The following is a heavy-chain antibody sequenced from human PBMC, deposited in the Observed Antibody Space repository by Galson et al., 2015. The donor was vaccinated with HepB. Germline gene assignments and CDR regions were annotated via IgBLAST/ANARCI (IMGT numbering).Heavy chain of an antibody. D-gene: IGHD3-10*01. Sequence: SLRLSCAASGFTFSNAWMSWVRQAPGKGLEWVGRIKSKTDGGTTDYAAPVKGRFTISRDDSKNTLYLQMNSLKTEDTAVYYCTTGRDGGLVLLDYWGQGTLVTVSS. V-gene: IGHV3-15*01. CDR2: IKSKTDGGTT. J-gene: IGHJ4*02. CDR1: GFTFSNAW. CDR3: TTGRDGGLVLLDY.